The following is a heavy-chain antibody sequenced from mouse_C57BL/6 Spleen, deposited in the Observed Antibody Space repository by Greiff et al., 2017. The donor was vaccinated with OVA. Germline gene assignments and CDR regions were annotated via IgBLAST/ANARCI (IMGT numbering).Heavy chain of an antibody. J-gene: IGHJ2*01. CDR3: ACSYYGSSYFDY. CDR1: GYTFTSYT. V-gene: IGHV1-4*01. D-gene: IGHD1-1*01. Sequence: QVQLQQSGAELARPGASVKMSCTASGYTFTSYTMHWVKQRPGQGLEWIGYINPSSGYTKYNQKFKDKATLTADKSSSTAYMQLSSLTSEDSAVYYCACSYYGSSYFDYWGQGTTLTVSS. CDR2: INPSSGYT.